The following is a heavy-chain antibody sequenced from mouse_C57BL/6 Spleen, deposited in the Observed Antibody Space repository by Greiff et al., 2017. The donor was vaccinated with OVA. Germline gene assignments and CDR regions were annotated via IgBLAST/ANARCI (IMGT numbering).Heavy chain of an antibody. D-gene: IGHD2-10*01. CDR2: INPNNGGT. J-gene: IGHJ2*01. CDR1: GYTFTDYN. CDR3: ARWRAYYGNSIFDY. V-gene: IGHV1-22*01. Sequence: EVKLMESGPELVKPGASVKMSCKASGYTFTDYNMHWVKQSHGKSLEWIGYINPNNGGTSYNQKFKGKATLTVNKSSSTAYMELRSLTSEDSAVYYCARWRAYYGNSIFDYWGQGTTLTVSS.